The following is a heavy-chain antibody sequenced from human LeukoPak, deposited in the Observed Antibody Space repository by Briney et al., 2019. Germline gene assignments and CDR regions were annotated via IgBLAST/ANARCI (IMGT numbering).Heavy chain of an antibody. J-gene: IGHJ4*02. CDR2: ISYDGSNK. CDR3: AKDKGSGWYLESGFDY. Sequence: PGRSLRLSCAASGFTFSSYGMHWVRQAPGKGLEWVAVISYDGSNKYYADSVKGRFTISRDNSKNTLYLQMNSLRAEDTAVYYCAKDKGSGWYLESGFDYWGQGTLVTVSA. CDR1: GFTFSSYG. D-gene: IGHD6-19*01. V-gene: IGHV3-30*18.